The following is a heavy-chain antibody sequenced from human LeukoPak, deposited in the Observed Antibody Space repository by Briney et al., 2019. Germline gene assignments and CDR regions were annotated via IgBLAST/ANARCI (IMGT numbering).Heavy chain of an antibody. CDR1: GYTFTGYY. Sequence: ASVKVSCKASGYTFTGYYMHWVRQAPGQGLEWMGWINPNSGGTNYAQKFQGRVTMTRDTSISTAYMELSRLRSDDTAVYYCARGGSAGTSYYYYYMDVSGKGTTVTVSS. D-gene: IGHD6-19*01. CDR2: INPNSGGT. CDR3: ARGGSAGTSYYYYYMDV. J-gene: IGHJ6*03. V-gene: IGHV1-2*02.